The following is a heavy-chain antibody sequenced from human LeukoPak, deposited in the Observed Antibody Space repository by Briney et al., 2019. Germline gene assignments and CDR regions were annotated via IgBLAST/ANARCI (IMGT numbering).Heavy chain of an antibody. CDR1: GYSIGSGFY. J-gene: IGHJ6*04. V-gene: IGHV4-38-2*01. Sequence: SETLSLTCAVSGYSIGSGFYWGWIRQPPGKGLEWIGTIFHSGSTYYNPSLKSRVTISVDTSKNQFSLKLSSVTAADTALYYCARASGSYGSGSYYYSGMDVWGKGTTVTVSS. CDR2: IFHSGST. CDR3: ARASGSYGSGSYYYSGMDV. D-gene: IGHD3-10*01.